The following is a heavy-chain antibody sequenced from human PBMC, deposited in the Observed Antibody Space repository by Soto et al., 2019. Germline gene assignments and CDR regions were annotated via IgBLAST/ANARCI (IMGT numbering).Heavy chain of an antibody. CDR3: ARVGPAHYYDSSGYYSPLDY. J-gene: IGHJ4*02. V-gene: IGHV1-69*01. D-gene: IGHD3-22*01. CDR1: GDTFSSYA. CDR2: IIPMFGTA. Sequence: QVQLVQSGAKVKKPGSSVKVSCKASGDTFSSYAINWVRQAPGQGLEWMGGIIPMFGTANYAQKFKGRVTITAGESTSTVYMELSSLRSEDRAVYYCARVGPAHYYDSSGYYSPLDYWGQGTLVTVSS.